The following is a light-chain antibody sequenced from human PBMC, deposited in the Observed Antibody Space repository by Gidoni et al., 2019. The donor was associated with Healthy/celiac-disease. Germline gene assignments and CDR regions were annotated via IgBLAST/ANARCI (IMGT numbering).Light chain of an antibody. Sequence: DIVLTQSPGTLSLSLGERATLACRASQMCSSSYLAWYQQKPGQAHRLLIYGASSRATGIPDRFSGSGSGTDFTLTISRLEPEDFAVYYCQQYGSSPPSLTFGGGTKVEIK. V-gene: IGKV3-20*01. CDR3: QQYGSSPPSLT. J-gene: IGKJ4*01. CDR1: QMCSSSY. CDR2: GAS.